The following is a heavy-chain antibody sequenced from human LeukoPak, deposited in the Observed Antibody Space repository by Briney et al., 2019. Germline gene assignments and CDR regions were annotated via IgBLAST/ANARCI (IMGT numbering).Heavy chain of an antibody. D-gene: IGHD2-2*01. V-gene: IGHV4-31*03. CDR1: GGPISSGGYY. Sequence: PSQTLSLTCTVSGGPISSGGYYWSWIRQHPGKGLEWIGYIYYSGTTYYNPSLKSRVTISIDTSKNRFSLRLSSVTAADTAVYYCARFVVPAALAPFYYYGMDVWGQGTTVTVSS. CDR3: ARFVVPAALAPFYYYGMDV. J-gene: IGHJ6*02. CDR2: IYYSGTT.